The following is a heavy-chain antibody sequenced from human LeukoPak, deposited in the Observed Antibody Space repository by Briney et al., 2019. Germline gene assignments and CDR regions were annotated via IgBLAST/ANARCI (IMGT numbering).Heavy chain of an antibody. CDR3: AREAAGADTLFDY. Sequence: HPGRSLRLSCAASGFTFSSYEMNWVRRAPGKGLEWVSYISSSGDTIYYADSVKGRFTISRDNAKNSLYLQMNSLRAEDTAVYYCAREAAGADTLFDYWGQGTLVTVSS. J-gene: IGHJ4*02. CDR1: GFTFSSYE. D-gene: IGHD6-19*01. CDR2: ISSSGDTI. V-gene: IGHV3-48*03.